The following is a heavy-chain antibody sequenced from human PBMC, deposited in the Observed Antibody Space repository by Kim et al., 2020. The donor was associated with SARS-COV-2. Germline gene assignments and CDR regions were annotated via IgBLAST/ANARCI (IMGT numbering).Heavy chain of an antibody. Sequence: SVKVSCKASGGTFSSYAISWVRQAPGQGLEWMGGIIPIFGTANYAQKFQGRVTITADESTSTAYMELSSLRSEDTAVYYCARDRSSGWYGNKKGDYYYYGMDVWGQGTTVTVSS. CDR2: IIPIFGTA. V-gene: IGHV1-69*13. J-gene: IGHJ6*02. CDR1: GGTFSSYA. D-gene: IGHD6-19*01. CDR3: ARDRSSGWYGNKKGDYYYYGMDV.